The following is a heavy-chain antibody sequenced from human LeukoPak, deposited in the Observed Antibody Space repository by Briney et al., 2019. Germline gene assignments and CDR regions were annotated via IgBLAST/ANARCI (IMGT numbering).Heavy chain of an antibody. Sequence: GGSLRLSCAASGFTFSSYSMNWVRQAPGRGLEWVSSISSSSSYIYYADSVKGRFTISRDNAKNSLYLQMNSLRAEDTAVYYCARGLGIAVAGGNQHWGQGTLVTVSS. D-gene: IGHD6-13*01. J-gene: IGHJ1*01. CDR3: ARGLGIAVAGGNQH. CDR2: ISSSSSYI. V-gene: IGHV3-21*01. CDR1: GFTFSSYS.